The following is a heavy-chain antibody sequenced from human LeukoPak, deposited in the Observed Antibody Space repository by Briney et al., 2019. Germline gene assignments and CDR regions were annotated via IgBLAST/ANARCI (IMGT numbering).Heavy chain of an antibody. CDR2: ISWNSGSI. J-gene: IGHJ4*02. V-gene: IGHV3-9*03. D-gene: IGHD6-13*01. Sequence: PGGSLRLSCAASGFTFDDYAMHWVRQAPGKGLEWVSGISWNSGSIGYADSVKGRFTISRDNAKNSLYLQMNSLRAEDMALYYCAKDLAAAGTRGLDYWGQGTLVTVSS. CDR1: GFTFDDYA. CDR3: AKDLAAAGTRGLDY.